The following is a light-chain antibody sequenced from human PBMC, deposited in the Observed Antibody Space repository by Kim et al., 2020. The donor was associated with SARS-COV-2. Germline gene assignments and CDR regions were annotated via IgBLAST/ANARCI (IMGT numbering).Light chain of an antibody. CDR3: SSYITRTGLYV. Sequence: QSSTISCTGTTNDVSGYNYVSWYQQHPGKAPKLIIFDVTNRPSGVSNRFSGSKSGNTASLTISGLQAADEADYYCSSYITRTGLYVFGAGTKVTVL. V-gene: IGLV2-14*03. J-gene: IGLJ1*01. CDR1: TNDVSGYNY. CDR2: DVT.